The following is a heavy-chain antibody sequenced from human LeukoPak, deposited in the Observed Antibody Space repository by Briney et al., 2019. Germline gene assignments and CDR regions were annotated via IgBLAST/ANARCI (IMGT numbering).Heavy chain of an antibody. Sequence: GASVKVSCKASGYTFTSYGISWVRQAPGQGLEWMGCISAYNGNTNYAQKLQGRVTMTTDTSTSTAYMELRSLRSDDTAVYYCARDFLRAYCGGDCDPYYFDNWGQGTLVTVSS. CDR3: ARDFLRAYCGGDCDPYYFDN. V-gene: IGHV1-18*01. CDR1: GYTFTSYG. J-gene: IGHJ4*02. CDR2: ISAYNGNT. D-gene: IGHD2-21*02.